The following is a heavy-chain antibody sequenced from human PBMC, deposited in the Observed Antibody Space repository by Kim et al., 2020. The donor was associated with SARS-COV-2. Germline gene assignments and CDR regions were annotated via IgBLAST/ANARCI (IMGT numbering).Heavy chain of an antibody. J-gene: IGHJ5*02. CDR1: GFTFSSYA. D-gene: IGHD2-15*01. Sequence: GGSLRLSCAASGFTFSSYAMHWVRQAPGKGLEWVAVISYDGSNKYYADSVKGRFTISRDNSKNTLYLQMNSLRAEDTAVYYCARDLVRRGWFDPWGQGTLVTVSS. CDR2: ISYDGSNK. CDR3: ARDLVRRGWFDP. V-gene: IGHV3-30-3*01.